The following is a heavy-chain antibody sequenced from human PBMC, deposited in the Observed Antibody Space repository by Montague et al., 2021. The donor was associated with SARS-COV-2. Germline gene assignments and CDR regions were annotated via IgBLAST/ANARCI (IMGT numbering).Heavy chain of an antibody. CDR2: IDNSGST. CDR3: ARHGGNDAFDI. CDR1: GGSIGAYY. J-gene: IGHJ3*02. V-gene: IGHV4-59*01. D-gene: IGHD4-23*01. Sequence: SETLSLTCTASGGSIGAYYWGWIRQPPGKGLEWIGYIDNSGSTNHNPSLESRVTMSVDTFKNQFSLKLNSVTAADTAVYYCARHGGNDAFDIWGRGTMVTVSS.